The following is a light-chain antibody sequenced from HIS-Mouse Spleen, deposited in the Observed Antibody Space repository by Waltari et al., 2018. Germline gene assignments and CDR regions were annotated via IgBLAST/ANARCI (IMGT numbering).Light chain of an antibody. Sequence: SYELTQPPSVSVSPGQTARITCPGDALPKKYAYWNQQKSGQAPVLVIYEDRKVPSGITEGVSGSSSGTRATLSISGAQVEDGADYYCYSTDSSGNHRVFGGGTKLTVL. CDR3: YSTDSSGNHRV. CDR2: EDR. CDR1: ALPKKY. V-gene: IGLV3-10*01. J-gene: IGLJ2*01.